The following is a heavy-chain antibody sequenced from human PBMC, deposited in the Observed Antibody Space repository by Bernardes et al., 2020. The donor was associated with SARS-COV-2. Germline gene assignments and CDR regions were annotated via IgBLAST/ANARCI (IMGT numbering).Heavy chain of an antibody. Sequence: GGSLRLSCAASGFTFSDSSMSWVRQAPGKGLEWVSGISTAGGNLFYADSVKGRFAISRDNSKNTLSLQMTNLGADDTAVYWWVGGGGGYTWGQGSLVTVSS. J-gene: IGHJ5*02. V-gene: IGHV3-23*01. CDR2: ISTAGGNL. CDR1: GFTFSDSS. CDR3: VGGGGGYT. D-gene: IGHD1-26*01.